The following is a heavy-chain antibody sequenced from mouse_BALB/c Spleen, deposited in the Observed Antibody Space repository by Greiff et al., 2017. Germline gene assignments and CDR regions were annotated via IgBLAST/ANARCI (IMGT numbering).Heavy chain of an antibody. Sequence: EVQLVESGGGLVQPGGSLRLSCATSGFTFTDYYMSWVRQPPGKALEWLGFIRNKANGYTTEYSASVKGRFTISRDNSQSILYLQMNTLRAEDSATYYCARAYDEYYAMDSWGQGTSVTVSS. CDR2: IRNKANGYTT. J-gene: IGHJ4*01. V-gene: IGHV7-3*02. CDR1: GFTFTDYY. CDR3: ARAYDEYYAMDS. D-gene: IGHD2-12*01.